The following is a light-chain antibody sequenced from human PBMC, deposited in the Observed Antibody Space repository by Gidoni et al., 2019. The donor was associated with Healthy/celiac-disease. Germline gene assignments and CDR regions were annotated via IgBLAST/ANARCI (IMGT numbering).Light chain of an antibody. CDR2: AAS. CDR3: QQLNSYVFT. CDR1: KGISSY. V-gene: IGKV1-9*01. Sequence: DIQLTQSPSFLSASVGDRVTITCRARKGISSYLAWYQQKPGKAPKLLIYAASTLQSGVPSRFSGSGSGTEFTLTISCLQPEDFATYYCQQLNSYVFTFGPGTKVDIK. J-gene: IGKJ3*01.